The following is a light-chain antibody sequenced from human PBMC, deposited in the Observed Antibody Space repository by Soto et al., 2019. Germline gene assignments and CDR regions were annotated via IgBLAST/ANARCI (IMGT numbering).Light chain of an antibody. Sequence: SHELTQPPSVSVAPGQTATISCGENNIDSRTVHWYQQKPGQAPLLVVYDNSFRPSGIPNRFSGSNSGNTATLTISRVEAGDEADYYCQVWDNVDDHIYVFGTGTKVTVL. CDR3: QVWDNVDDHIYV. CDR1: NIDSRT. J-gene: IGLJ1*01. CDR2: DNS. V-gene: IGLV3-21*02.